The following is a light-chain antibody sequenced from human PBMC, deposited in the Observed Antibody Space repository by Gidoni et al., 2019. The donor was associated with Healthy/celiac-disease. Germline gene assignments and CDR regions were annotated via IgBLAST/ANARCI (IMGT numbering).Light chain of an antibody. CDR1: QSISTY. CDR2: AAS. V-gene: IGKV1-39*01. CDR3: QQSYSSPRT. Sequence: DIQMTQSPSSLSVSVGGRVTITCRASQSISTYLTWYQQTPGKAPKLLIYAASTLQSGVPSRFSGSGSGTDFTLTISSLQPEDFATYYCQQSYSSPRTFGQGTKVEI. J-gene: IGKJ1*01.